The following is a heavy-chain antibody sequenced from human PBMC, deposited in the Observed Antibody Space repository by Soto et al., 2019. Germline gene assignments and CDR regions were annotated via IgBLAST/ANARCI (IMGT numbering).Heavy chain of an antibody. CDR1: GFTFSSYW. J-gene: IGHJ6*03. Sequence: EVQLVESGGGLVQPGGSLRLSCAASGFTFSSYWMSWVRQAPGKGLEWVANIKQDGSEKYYVDSVKGRFTISRDNAKNSLYLQMNGLRAEDTAVYYCARASYYDFWSGYYRGYYMDVWGKGTTVTVSS. CDR2: IKQDGSEK. CDR3: ARASYYDFWSGYYRGYYMDV. V-gene: IGHV3-7*01. D-gene: IGHD3-3*01.